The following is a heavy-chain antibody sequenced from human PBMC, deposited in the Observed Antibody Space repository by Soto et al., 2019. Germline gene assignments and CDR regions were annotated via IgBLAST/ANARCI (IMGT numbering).Heavy chain of an antibody. CDR2: IIPIFGTA. CDR3: AGGYCISTGCLNWFDP. V-gene: IGHV1-69*12. CDR1: GGTFSSYA. J-gene: IGHJ5*02. D-gene: IGHD2-2*01. Sequence: QVQLVQSGAEVKKPGSSVKVSCKASGGTFSSYAISWVRQAPGQGLEWMGGIIPIFGTANYAQKFQGRVTITADEHTSTAYMELSRLRSEDTAVYDCAGGYCISTGCLNWFDPWGQGTVVTVSS.